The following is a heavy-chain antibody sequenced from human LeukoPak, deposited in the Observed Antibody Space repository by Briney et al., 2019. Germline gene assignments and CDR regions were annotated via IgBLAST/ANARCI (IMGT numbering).Heavy chain of an antibody. CDR1: GYTFTGYY. D-gene: IGHD6-19*01. J-gene: IGHJ4*02. V-gene: IGHV1-2*02. Sequence: ASVKVSCKASGYTFTGYYMLWVRQAPGQGLEWMGWINPNSGGTNYAQKFQGRVTMTRDTPISTAYMELSRLRSDDTAVYYCASDITSSGWYVLDYWGQGTLVTVSS. CDR2: INPNSGGT. CDR3: ASDITSSGWYVLDY.